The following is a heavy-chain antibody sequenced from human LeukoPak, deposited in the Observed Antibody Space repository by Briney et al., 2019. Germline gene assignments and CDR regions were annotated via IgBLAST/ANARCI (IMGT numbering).Heavy chain of an antibody. CDR1: GGSISSSSYY. Sequence: SETLSLTCTVSGGSISSSSYYWGWIRQPPGKGLEWFGSIYYSGSTYYNPSLKSRVTISVDTSKNQFSLKLSSVTDADTAVYYAARHEFGLEEPDWFDPWGQGTLVTASS. J-gene: IGHJ5*02. D-gene: IGHD1-1*01. V-gene: IGHV4-39*01. CDR2: IYYSGST. CDR3: ARHEFGLEEPDWFDP.